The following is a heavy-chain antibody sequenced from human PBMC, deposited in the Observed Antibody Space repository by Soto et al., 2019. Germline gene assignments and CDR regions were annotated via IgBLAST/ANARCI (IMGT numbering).Heavy chain of an antibody. CDR1: GFTFSSSS. V-gene: IGHV1-58*02. J-gene: IGHJ4*02. Sequence: SVKVSCKTSGFTFSSSSIQWVRQTRGQRLEWIGWIVVGGGNTNYAQKFQERVTITRDMSTNTAYMELSSLRSEDTAVYYCAAGYNAYIDYWGQGTPVTVS. D-gene: IGHD3-16*01. CDR3: AAGYNAYIDY. CDR2: IVVGGGNT.